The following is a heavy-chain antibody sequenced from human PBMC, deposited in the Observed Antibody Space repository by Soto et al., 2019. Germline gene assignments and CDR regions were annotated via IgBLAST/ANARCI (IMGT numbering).Heavy chain of an antibody. D-gene: IGHD2-21*02. CDR1: GGSISSTDYC. CDR3: AHCPGFYILDS. V-gene: IGHV4-30-4*01. J-gene: IGHJ4*02. CDR2: IYYSGST. Sequence: PSETLSLTCTVYGGSISSTDYCWSSIRQPPGKGLEWIGYIYYSGSTYYNPSLKSRVTISVDTSKNQFSLKLSSVTAADTAVDYCAHCPGFYILDSWGQGALVTVSS.